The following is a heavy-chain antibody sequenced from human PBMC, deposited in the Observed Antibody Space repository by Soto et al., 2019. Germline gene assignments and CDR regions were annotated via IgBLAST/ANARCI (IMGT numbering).Heavy chain of an antibody. CDR1: GFTFSNAW. Sequence: GGSLRLSCAASGFTFSNAWMSWVRKAPGEGLEWVGRIKSKTDGGTTDYAAPVKGRFTISRDDSKNTLYLQMNSLKTEDTAVYYCTTDGEVLRFLEWLPWGQGTLVTVSS. CDR3: TTDGEVLRFLEWLP. V-gene: IGHV3-15*01. J-gene: IGHJ5*02. CDR2: IKSKTDGGTT. D-gene: IGHD3-3*01.